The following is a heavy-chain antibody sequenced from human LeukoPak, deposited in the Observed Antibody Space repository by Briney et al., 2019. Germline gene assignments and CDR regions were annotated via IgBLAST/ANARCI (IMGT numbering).Heavy chain of an antibody. J-gene: IGHJ4*02. V-gene: IGHV3-30*18. CDR3: AEDWAPYCGGDCYFNY. CDR1: EFIFNNYG. Sequence: GGPLRLSCAAAEFIFNNYGMHWVRQAPGKGQEWVAVISYDGSNKNYADSVKGRFTISRDSSKNTVHLQMNSLRVEDTAVYYCAEDWAPYCGGDCYFNYWGQGTLVTVSS. CDR2: ISYDGSNK. D-gene: IGHD2-21*02.